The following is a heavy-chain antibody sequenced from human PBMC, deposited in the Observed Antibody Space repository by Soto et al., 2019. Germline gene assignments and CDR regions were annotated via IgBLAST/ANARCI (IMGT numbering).Heavy chain of an antibody. CDR1: GYTFTSYG. V-gene: IGHV1-18*01. J-gene: IGHJ6*02. CDR3: SRDLPTMDV. Sequence: QVQLVQSGAEVKKPGASVKVSCKASGYTFTSYGISWVRQAPGQGLEWMGLLRAYNGNTNYAQKLQGRVTMTTDTPTSTAYMELRSLKSDDTDVYYCSRDLPTMDVWGQGTTVTVSS. CDR2: LRAYNGNT.